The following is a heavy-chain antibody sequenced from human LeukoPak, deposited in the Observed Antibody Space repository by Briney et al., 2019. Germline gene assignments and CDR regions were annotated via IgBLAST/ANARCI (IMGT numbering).Heavy chain of an antibody. D-gene: IGHD3-10*01. V-gene: IGHV4-61*02. J-gene: IGHJ4*02. CDR1: DGSISSGSYY. CDR3: ARGHDSYGLDY. CDR2: IYTSGST. Sequence: SQTLSLTCTVSDGSISSGSYYWSWVRQPAGKGLEWIGRIYTSGSTNYNPSLKSRVTISVDTSKNQFSLKLSSVTAADTAVYYCARGHDSYGLDYWGQGTLVTVSS.